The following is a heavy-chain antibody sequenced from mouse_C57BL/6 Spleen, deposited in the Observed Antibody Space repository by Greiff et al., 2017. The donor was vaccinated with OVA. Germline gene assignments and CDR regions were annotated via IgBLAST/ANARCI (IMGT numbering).Heavy chain of an antibody. CDR2: ISDGGSYT. V-gene: IGHV5-4*01. CDR3: AREKTGGMDY. CDR1: GFTFSSYA. J-gene: IGHJ4*01. Sequence: EVKLVESGGGLVKPGGSLKLSCAASGFTFSSYAMSWVRQTPEKRLEWVATISDGGSYTYYPDNVKGRFTISRDNAKNNLYLQMSHLKSEDTAMYYCAREKTGGMDYWGQGTSVTVSS.